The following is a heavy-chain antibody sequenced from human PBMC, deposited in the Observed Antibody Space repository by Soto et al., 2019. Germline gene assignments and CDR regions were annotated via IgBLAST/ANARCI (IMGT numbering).Heavy chain of an antibody. Sequence: SETLSLTCTVSGGSSSSGGYYWSWIRQHPGKGLEWIGYIYYSGSTYYNPSLKSRVTISVDTSKNQFSLKLSSVTAADTAVYYCARVRGLVPAAGWFDPWGQGTLVTVSS. CDR1: GGSSSSGGYY. V-gene: IGHV4-31*03. CDR3: ARVRGLVPAAGWFDP. J-gene: IGHJ5*02. CDR2: IYYSGST. D-gene: IGHD2-2*01.